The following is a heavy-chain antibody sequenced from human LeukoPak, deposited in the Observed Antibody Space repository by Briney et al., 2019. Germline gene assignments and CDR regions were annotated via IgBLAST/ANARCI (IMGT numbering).Heavy chain of an antibody. CDR3: ARRGWGYAFDI. Sequence: SETLSLTCAVSGYSISSGYYWGWIRQPPGKGLEWIGSIYHSGSTYYNPSLKSRVTISVDTSKNQFSPKLSSVTAADTAVYYCARRGWGYAFDIWGQGTMVTVSS. CDR2: IYHSGST. D-gene: IGHD7-27*01. J-gene: IGHJ3*02. CDR1: GYSISSGYY. V-gene: IGHV4-38-2*01.